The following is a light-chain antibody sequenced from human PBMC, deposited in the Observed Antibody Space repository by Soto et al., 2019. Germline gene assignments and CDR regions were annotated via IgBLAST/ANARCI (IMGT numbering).Light chain of an antibody. V-gene: IGLV2-23*01. CDR2: EDS. Sequence: QSVLTQPASVSGSPGQSITISCTGTSSDVGNYRLVSWYQQHPGKAPKLIISEDSKRPSGVSNRFSGSKSANTASLTISGLQADDEDDYYCFSYAGSSTHVIFGGGTKLTVL. CDR3: FSYAGSSTHVI. CDR1: SSDVGNYRL. J-gene: IGLJ2*01.